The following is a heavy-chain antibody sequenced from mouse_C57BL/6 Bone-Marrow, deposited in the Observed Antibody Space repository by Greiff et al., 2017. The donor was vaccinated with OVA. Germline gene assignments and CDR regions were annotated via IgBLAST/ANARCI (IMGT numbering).Heavy chain of an antibody. D-gene: IGHD1-1*01. CDR2: IFPGSGST. CDR1: GYTFTDYY. CDR3: ARHYYYGSSDRSYWYFDI. V-gene: IGHV1-75*01. J-gene: IGHJ1*03. Sequence: VQLQQSGPELVKPGASVKISCKASGYTFTDYYINWVKQRPGQGLEWIGWIFPGSGSTYYNEKFKGKATLTVDNSSSTAYMLRSSLTSEDSVVYFCARHYYYGSSDRSYWYFDIWGTGTTVTVSS.